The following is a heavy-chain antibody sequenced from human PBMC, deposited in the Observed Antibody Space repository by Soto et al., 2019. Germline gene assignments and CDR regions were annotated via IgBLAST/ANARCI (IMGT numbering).Heavy chain of an antibody. V-gene: IGHV2-5*02. J-gene: IGHJ5*02. CDR2: IYWDDDK. D-gene: IGHD2-2*01. CDR1: GFSLSTSGVG. CDR3: AHHHIVVVPAPPQWSWFDP. Sequence: SGPTLVNPTQTLTLTCTFSGFSLSTSGVGVGWIRQPPGKALEWLALIYWDDDKRYSPSLKSRLTITKDTSKNQVVLTMTNMDPVDTATYYCAHHHIVVVPAPPQWSWFDPWCQGTLLTVST.